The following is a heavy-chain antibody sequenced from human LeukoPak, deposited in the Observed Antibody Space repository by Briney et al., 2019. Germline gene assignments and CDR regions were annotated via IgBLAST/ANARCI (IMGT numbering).Heavy chain of an antibody. CDR2: ISSSSSTI. CDR3: AKDRRGCSSTSCYAAEL. J-gene: IGHJ4*02. CDR1: GFTFSSYS. V-gene: IGHV3-48*04. D-gene: IGHD2-2*01. Sequence: PGGSLRLSCAASGFTFSSYSMNWVRQAPGKGLEWVSYISSSSSTIYYADSVKGRFTISRDNAKNSLYLQMNSLRAEDTAVYYCAKDRRGCSSTSCYAAELWGQGALVAVSS.